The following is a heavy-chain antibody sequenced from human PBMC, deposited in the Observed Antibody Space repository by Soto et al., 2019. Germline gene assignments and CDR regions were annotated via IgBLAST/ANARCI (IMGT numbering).Heavy chain of an antibody. CDR2: ISSSSTTI. CDR1: GFTFSSYS. V-gene: IGHV3-48*02. Sequence: PGGSLRLSCVGSGFTFSSYSMDWVRQAPGKGLEWISYISSSSTTIHYADSVKGRFTISRDNAKNSLSLQMNSLRDEDTAIYYCVRDAGSWGYWGQGTLVNVSS. CDR3: VRDAGSWGY. D-gene: IGHD3-10*01. J-gene: IGHJ4*02.